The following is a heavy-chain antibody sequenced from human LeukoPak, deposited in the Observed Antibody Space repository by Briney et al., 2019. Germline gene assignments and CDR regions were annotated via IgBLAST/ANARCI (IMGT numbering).Heavy chain of an antibody. V-gene: IGHV4-59*08. CDR2: VHNNGET. J-gene: IGHJ3*02. CDR1: GGSFSGYY. CDR3: ARQPAATAAFDI. D-gene: IGHD5-18*01. Sequence: PSETLSLTCAVYGGSFSGYYWSWIRQPPGKGLEWIAYVHNNGETKHNPSLKSRDTISVDTPNNQISLRLSSVTAADTAMYYCARQPAATAAFDIWGLGTMVTVSS.